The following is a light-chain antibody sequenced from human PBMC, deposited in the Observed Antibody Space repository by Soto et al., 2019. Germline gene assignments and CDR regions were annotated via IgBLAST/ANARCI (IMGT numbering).Light chain of an antibody. J-gene: IGLJ1*01. Sequence: QCSLTQPASVYGSPGRWITISCPGTSSDVGGYNYVSWYQHHPGKAPKLIIFDVSNRPSGVSNPFSGSKSGNTASLTISGLQPEDEADYYCSSYTPSNTRQIVFGTGTKVTVL. CDR3: SSYTPSNTRQIV. V-gene: IGLV2-14*03. CDR2: DVS. CDR1: SSDVGGYNY.